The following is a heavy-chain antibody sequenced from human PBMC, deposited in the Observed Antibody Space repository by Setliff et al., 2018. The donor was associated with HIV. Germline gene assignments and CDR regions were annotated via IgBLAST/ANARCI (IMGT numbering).Heavy chain of an antibody. V-gene: IGHV4-61*08. Sequence: ASETLSLTCTVSGGSISIGGYYWSWIRQPPGKGLEWIGSIFTNEFINYNPSLESRVTLSVDTSNKQLSLKLSSVTAADTAVYYCARVRGGTSRGFLDYWGQGTLVTVSS. J-gene: IGHJ4*02. D-gene: IGHD3-16*01. CDR3: ARVRGGTSRGFLDY. CDR2: IFTNEFI. CDR1: GGSISIGGYY.